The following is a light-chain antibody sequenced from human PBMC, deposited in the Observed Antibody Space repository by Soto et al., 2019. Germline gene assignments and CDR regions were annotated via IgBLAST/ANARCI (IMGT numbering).Light chain of an antibody. CDR3: QQYNSYSPT. V-gene: IGKV1-5*01. Sequence: IQMTQSPSTLSASIGDRVTITCRASQSINNRLAWYQQMPGKAPNLLIYDASSLESGVPSRFRGSGSGTEFTLTISSLQPDDFATYYCQQYNSYSPTFGQGTKVDI. CDR1: QSINNR. CDR2: DAS. J-gene: IGKJ1*01.